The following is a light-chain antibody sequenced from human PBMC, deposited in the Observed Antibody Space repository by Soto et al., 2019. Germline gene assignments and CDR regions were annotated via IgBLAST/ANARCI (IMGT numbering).Light chain of an antibody. CDR1: SSDVGGYNY. CDR2: DVS. V-gene: IGLV2-14*03. J-gene: IGLJ2*01. CDR3: SSYTSTNTVV. Sequence: QSVLTQPASVSGSPGQSITISCTGTSSDVGGYNYVSWYQHHPGKAPKLMIYDVSNRPSGVSNRFSGSNSDNTASLTISGLQAEDEADYYCSSYTSTNTVVFGGGTKLTVL.